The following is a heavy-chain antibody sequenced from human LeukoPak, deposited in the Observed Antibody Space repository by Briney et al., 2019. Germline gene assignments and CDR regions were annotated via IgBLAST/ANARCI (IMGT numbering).Heavy chain of an antibody. J-gene: IGHJ5*02. CDR3: ARGRTYYDFWGGYYAGDWFDP. Sequence: SETLSLTCAVYGGSFSGYYWSWIRQPPGKGLEWIGEINHSGSTNYNPSLKSRVTISVDTSKNQFSLKLSSVTAADTAVYYCARGRTYYDFWGGYYAGDWFDPWGQGTLVNVSS. V-gene: IGHV4-34*01. CDR2: INHSGST. CDR1: GGSFSGYY. D-gene: IGHD3-3*01.